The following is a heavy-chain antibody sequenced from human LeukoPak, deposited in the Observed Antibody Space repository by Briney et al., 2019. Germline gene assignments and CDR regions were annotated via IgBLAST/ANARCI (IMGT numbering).Heavy chain of an antibody. CDR3: ASRSPNVYSSSWYLEDAFDI. D-gene: IGHD6-13*01. J-gene: IGHJ3*02. CDR1: GGSISSGSYY. V-gene: IGHV4-61*02. Sequence: SQTLSLTCTVSGGSISSGSYYWSWIRQPAGKGLEWIGRIYTSGSTNYNPSLKSRVTISVDTSKNQFSLKLSSVTAADTAVYYCASRSPNVYSSSWYLEDAFDIWGQGTMVTVSS. CDR2: IYTSGST.